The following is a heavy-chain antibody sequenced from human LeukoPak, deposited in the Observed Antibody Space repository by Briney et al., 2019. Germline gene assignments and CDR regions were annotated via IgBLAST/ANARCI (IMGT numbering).Heavy chain of an antibody. Sequence: ASVKVSCKASGYTFTSYDINWVRQATGQGLEWRGWMNPNSGNTGYAQKFQGRVTMTRNTSISTAYMETSSLRSEDTAVSYCASSRGTSGSESNFDYWGQGTLVTVSS. CDR2: MNPNSGNT. CDR3: ASSRGTSGSESNFDY. V-gene: IGHV1-8*01. J-gene: IGHJ4*02. CDR1: GYTFTSYD. D-gene: IGHD1-26*01.